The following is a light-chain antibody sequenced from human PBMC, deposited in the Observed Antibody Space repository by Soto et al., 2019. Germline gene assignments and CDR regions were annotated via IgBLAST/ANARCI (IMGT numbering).Light chain of an antibody. J-gene: IGKJ4*01. CDR2: KAS. CDR1: ESISNW. V-gene: IGKV1-5*03. CDR3: QQYTTYPLT. Sequence: DIQMTQSPSSLSASVGDRVTITCRASESISNWLAWYQQKPGKAPKLLIFKASNLERGVPSRFSGSGSGTEFTLTITSLQPDDFATYSCQQYTTYPLTFGGGTKVEIK.